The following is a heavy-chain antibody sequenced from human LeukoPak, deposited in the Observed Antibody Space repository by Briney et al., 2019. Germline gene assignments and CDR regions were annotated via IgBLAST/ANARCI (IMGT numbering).Heavy chain of an antibody. Sequence: GGSLRLSCAASGFTLSSYGMHWVRQAPGKGLEWVAVIWYDGSNKYYADSVKGRFTISRDNSKNTLYLQMNNLRAEDTAVYYCARSGYCSSTSCYAGAFDIWGRGTMVTVSS. J-gene: IGHJ3*02. CDR1: GFTLSSYG. V-gene: IGHV3-33*01. D-gene: IGHD2-2*01. CDR2: IWYDGSNK. CDR3: ARSGYCSSTSCYAGAFDI.